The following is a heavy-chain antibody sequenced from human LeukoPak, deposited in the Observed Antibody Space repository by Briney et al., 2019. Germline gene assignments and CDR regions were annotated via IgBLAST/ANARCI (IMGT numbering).Heavy chain of an antibody. D-gene: IGHD2-2*01. J-gene: IGHJ6*03. CDR2: IYYSGST. CDR3: ARGPGYCRSTSCFYYYYYYMDV. Sequence: SQTLSLTCTVSGGSISSGGYYWSWIRQHPGKGLEWIGYIYYSGSTYYNPSLKSRVTISVDTSKNQFSLKLSSVTAADTAVYYCARGPGYCRSTSCFYYYYYYMDVWGKGTTVTVSS. V-gene: IGHV4-31*03. CDR1: GGSISSGGYY.